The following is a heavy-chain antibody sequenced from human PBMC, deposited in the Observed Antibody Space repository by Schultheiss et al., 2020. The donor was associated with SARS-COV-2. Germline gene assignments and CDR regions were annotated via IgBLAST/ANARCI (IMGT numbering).Heavy chain of an antibody. J-gene: IGHJ5*02. CDR1: GGSISSYY. D-gene: IGHD1-1*01. V-gene: IGHV4-59*12. CDR3: ARGRRYRDWFDP. CDR2: IYYSGST. Sequence: SQTLSLTCTVSGGSISSYYWSWIRQPPGKGLEWIGYIYYSGSTYYNPSLKSRVTISVDTSKNQFSLKLSSVTAADTAVYYCARGRRYRDWFDPWGQGTLVTVSS.